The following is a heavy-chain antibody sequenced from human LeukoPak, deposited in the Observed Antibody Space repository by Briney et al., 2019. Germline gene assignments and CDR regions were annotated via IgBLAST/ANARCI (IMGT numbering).Heavy chain of an antibody. CDR3: AKQPRNYYDSSGYYYFDY. CDR1: GFTFSSYA. V-gene: IGHV3-23*01. D-gene: IGHD3-22*01. J-gene: IGHJ4*02. CDR2: ISGSGGST. Sequence: PGGSLRLSCAASGFTFSSYAMSWVRQAPGKGLEWVSAISGSGGSTYYADSVKGRFTISRDNSKNTLYLQMNSLRAEDTAVYYCAKQPRNYYDSSGYYYFDYWGQGTLVTASS.